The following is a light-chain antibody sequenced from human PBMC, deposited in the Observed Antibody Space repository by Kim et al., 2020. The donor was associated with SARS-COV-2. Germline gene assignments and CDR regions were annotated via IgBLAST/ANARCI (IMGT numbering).Light chain of an antibody. V-gene: IGLV3-1*01. CDR1: NLGDKY. J-gene: IGLJ2*01. CDR2: QDS. CDR3: QSWNSSAPVV. Sequence: SYELTQPPSVSVAPGQTASITCSGDNLGDKYACWYQQKPGQSPVLVIYQDSKRPSGLPERSSASNSGKTAPLTISGTQAMEEADYYCQSWNSSAPVVFGGGTQLTVL.